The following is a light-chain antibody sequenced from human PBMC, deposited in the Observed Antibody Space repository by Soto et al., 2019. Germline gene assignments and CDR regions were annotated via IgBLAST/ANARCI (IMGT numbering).Light chain of an antibody. J-gene: IGLJ2*01. CDR1: SSNIKTNG. V-gene: IGLV1-44*01. Sequence: QSVLTQPPSASGTPGQRVTISCSGGSSNIKTNGVSWYQQVPGAAPKLLIYSNNQRPSGAPDRFTGSMSGTSASLAIAGLQSEDEATYHCATWDDSLNGLIFGGGTKLTVL. CDR2: SNN. CDR3: ATWDDSLNGLI.